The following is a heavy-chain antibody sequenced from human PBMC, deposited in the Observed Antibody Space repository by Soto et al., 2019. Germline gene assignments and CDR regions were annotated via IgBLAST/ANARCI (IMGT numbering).Heavy chain of an antibody. J-gene: IGHJ4*01. Sequence: ASVKVSCKTSGYTFTNYYVLWVRQAPGQGLEWVGRTNPNTGGTNYAQRFQDRVTMTRDTSITTAYMELSRLRSDDTAVYYCARQLAYCGGDCYTEPIDYWG. CDR2: TNPNTGGT. D-gene: IGHD2-21*02. V-gene: IGHV1-2*06. CDR3: ARQLAYCGGDCYTEPIDY. CDR1: GYTFTNYY.